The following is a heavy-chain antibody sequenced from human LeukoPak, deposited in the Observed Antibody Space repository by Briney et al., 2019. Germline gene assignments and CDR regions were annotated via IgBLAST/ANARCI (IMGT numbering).Heavy chain of an antibody. CDR3: AKGAYDYIEIAYFDY. Sequence: GGSLRCSCSASGFTFSSYAMCWLRQAPGKGLEWVSAISGSGGSTYYADSVKGRFTISRDNSKNTLYLQMNSLRAEDTAVYYCAKGAYDYIEIAYFDYWGQGSLVTVSS. D-gene: IGHD5-12*01. CDR1: GFTFSSYA. J-gene: IGHJ4*02. CDR2: ISGSGGST. V-gene: IGHV3-23*01.